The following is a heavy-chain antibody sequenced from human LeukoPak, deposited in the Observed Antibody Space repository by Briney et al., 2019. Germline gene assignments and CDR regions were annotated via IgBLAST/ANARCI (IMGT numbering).Heavy chain of an antibody. J-gene: IGHJ4*02. D-gene: IGHD6-13*01. CDR1: GGSISSYY. CDR3: AREPYSSSWYGGYYFDY. Sequence: SETLSLTCTVSGGSISSYYWSWIRQPAGKGLEWIGRIYTSGSTNYNPSLKCRVTMSVDTSKNQFSLKLSSVTAADTAVYYCAREPYSSSWYGGYYFDYWGQGTLVTVSS. CDR2: IYTSGST. V-gene: IGHV4-4*07.